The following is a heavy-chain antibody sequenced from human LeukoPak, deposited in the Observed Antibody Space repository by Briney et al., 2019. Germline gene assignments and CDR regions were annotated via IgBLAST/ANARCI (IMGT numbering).Heavy chain of an antibody. J-gene: IGHJ3*02. V-gene: IGHV1-18*01. CDR1: GYTFTSYG. Sequence: GASVKVSCKASGYTFTSYGISWVRQAPGQGLEWMGWISAYNGNTDYAQKLQGRVTMTTDTSTSTAYMELRSLRSDDTALYYCARGGYDTSAEAFDTWGQGTMVTVSS. D-gene: IGHD3-22*01. CDR2: ISAYNGNT. CDR3: ARGGYDTSAEAFDT.